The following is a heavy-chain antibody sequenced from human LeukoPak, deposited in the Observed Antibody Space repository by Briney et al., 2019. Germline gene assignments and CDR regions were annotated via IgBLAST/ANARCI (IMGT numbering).Heavy chain of an antibody. Sequence: ASVKVSCKASGYTFTGYYMHWVRQAPGQGLEWMGWINPNSGGTNYAQKFQGWVTMTRDTSISTAYMELSRLRSDDTAVYYCARDPPGYCSGGSCYSSGGMDVWGQGTTVTVSS. V-gene: IGHV1-2*04. CDR1: GYTFTGYY. D-gene: IGHD2-15*01. CDR3: ARDPPGYCSGGSCYSSGGMDV. CDR2: INPNSGGT. J-gene: IGHJ6*02.